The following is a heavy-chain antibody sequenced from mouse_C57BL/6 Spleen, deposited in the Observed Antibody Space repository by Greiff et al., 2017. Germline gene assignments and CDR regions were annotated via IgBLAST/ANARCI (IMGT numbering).Heavy chain of an antibody. CDR3: ARGGYDYDVSFDY. Sequence: EVMLVESGGGLVKPGGSLKLSCAASGFTFSSYAMSWVRQTPEKRLEWVATISDGGSYTYYPDNVKGRFTISRDNAKNNLYLQMSHLKSEDTAMYYCARGGYDYDVSFDYWGQGTTLTVSS. V-gene: IGHV5-4*03. CDR2: ISDGGSYT. D-gene: IGHD2-4*01. CDR1: GFTFSSYA. J-gene: IGHJ2*01.